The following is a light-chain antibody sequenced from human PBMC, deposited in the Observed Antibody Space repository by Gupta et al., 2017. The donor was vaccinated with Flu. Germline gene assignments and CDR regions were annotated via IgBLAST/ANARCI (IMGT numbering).Light chain of an antibody. CDR3: QQGHRVPLT. J-gene: IGKJ4*01. CDR1: LGIATY. V-gene: IGKV1-12*01. Sequence: DIQMTQSPSSVSASVGDTVTITCRASLGIATYLVWYQQRPGKAPKLLTSGASTLQGVVPSMCSGGGSGTVFTLTSSGLQPEFCTIYYCQQGHRVPLTFGGGTKVDIK. CDR2: GAS.